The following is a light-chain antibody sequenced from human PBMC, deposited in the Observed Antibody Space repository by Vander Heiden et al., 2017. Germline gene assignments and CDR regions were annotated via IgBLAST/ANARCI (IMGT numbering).Light chain of an antibody. Sequence: DIVMTQSPDSLPVSLGERATINCKSSQSVLYSSNNKNYLAWYQQKPGQPPKLLIYWASTRESAVPDGFSGSGSGTDFTLTIISLQAEDVAVYYCQLDASNPPSFGGGTRVEMK. J-gene: IGKJ4*01. V-gene: IGKV4-1*01. CDR2: WAS. CDR3: QLDASNPPS. CDR1: QSVLYSSNNKNY.